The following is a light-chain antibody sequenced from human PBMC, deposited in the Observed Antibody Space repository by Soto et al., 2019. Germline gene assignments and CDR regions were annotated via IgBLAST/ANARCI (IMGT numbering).Light chain of an antibody. CDR1: QSVSSN. V-gene: IGKV3-15*01. Sequence: EIVMTQSPATLSVSPGDRATFSCRASQSVSSNLAWYQQKPGQAPRLLIYGASTRATGIPARFSGSGSGTEFTLTISSLQSEDFAVYYCQQYDNWPPYTFGQGTKLEIK. CDR3: QQYDNWPPYT. CDR2: GAS. J-gene: IGKJ2*01.